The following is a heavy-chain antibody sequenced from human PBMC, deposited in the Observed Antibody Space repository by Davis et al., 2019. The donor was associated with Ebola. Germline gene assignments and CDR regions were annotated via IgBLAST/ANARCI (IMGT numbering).Heavy chain of an antibody. V-gene: IGHV6-1*01. Sequence: MPSETLSLTCAISGDSVSSNTAAWNWIRQSPSRGLEWLGRTYYRFKWFVDYAVSVKSRMTINSDTSKNQFSLQLSSVTPEDTAVYYCARDPPYDQGYDYWGQGILVTVSS. CDR3: ARDPPYDQGYDY. CDR1: GDSVSSNTAA. D-gene: IGHD3-22*01. CDR2: TYYRFKWFV. J-gene: IGHJ4*02.